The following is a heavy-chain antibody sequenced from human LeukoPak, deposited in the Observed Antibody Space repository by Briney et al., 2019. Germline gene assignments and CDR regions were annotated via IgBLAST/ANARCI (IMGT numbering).Heavy chain of an antibody. CDR2: IRYDGSNK. CDR3: AKDSRPAAYFDY. D-gene: IGHD2-2*01. J-gene: IGHJ4*02. CDR1: GFTFSSYG. Sequence: PGGSLRLSCAASGFTFSSYGMHWVRQAPGKGLEWVAFIRYDGSNKYYADSVKGRFAISRDNSKNTLYLQMNSLRAEDTAVYYCAKDSRPAAYFDYWGQGTLVTVSS. V-gene: IGHV3-30*02.